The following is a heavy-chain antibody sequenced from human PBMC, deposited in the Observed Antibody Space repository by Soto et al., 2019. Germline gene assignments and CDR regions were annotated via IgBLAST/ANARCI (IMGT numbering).Heavy chain of an antibody. CDR3: GHRSDILTGYSQNNWYFDL. J-gene: IGHJ2*01. CDR1: GFSLSTRGVG. CDR2: IYWNDDK. Sequence: QITLKESGPTLVKPTQTLTLTCAFSGFSLSTRGVGVGWIRQPPGRALEWLALIYWNDDKRFSPSLRSRLTIDKDTSKNQVVLTMTNMDPVDTATYYCGHRSDILTGYSQNNWYFDLWVRGTLVTVSS. D-gene: IGHD3-9*01. V-gene: IGHV2-5*01.